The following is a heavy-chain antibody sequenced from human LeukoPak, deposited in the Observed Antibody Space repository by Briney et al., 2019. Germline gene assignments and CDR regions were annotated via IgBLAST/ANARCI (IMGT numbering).Heavy chain of an antibody. CDR3: ESGGIAVAGRLSGY. D-gene: IGHD6-19*01. J-gene: IGHJ4*02. CDR2: INHSGST. CDR1: GGSFSGYY. V-gene: IGHV4-34*01. Sequence: PSETLSLTCAVYGGSFSGYYWSWIRQPPGKGLEWIGEINHSGSTNYNPSLKSRVTISVDTSKNQFSLKLSSVTAADTAVYYCESGGIAVAGRLSGYWGQGTLVTVSS.